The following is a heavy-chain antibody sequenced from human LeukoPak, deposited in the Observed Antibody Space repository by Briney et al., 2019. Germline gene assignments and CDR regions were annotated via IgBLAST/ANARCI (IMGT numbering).Heavy chain of an antibody. CDR1: GFTFSSYS. CDR2: ISSSSSTI. D-gene: IGHD3-22*01. V-gene: IGHV3-48*01. J-gene: IGHJ4*02. Sequence: QPGGSLRLSCAASGFTFSSYSMNWVRQAPGKGLEWVSYISSSSSTIYYADSVKGRFTISRDNSKNTLYLQMNSLRAEDTAVYYCARDSPPYYDSSGVWGQGTLVTVSS. CDR3: ARDSPPYYDSSGV.